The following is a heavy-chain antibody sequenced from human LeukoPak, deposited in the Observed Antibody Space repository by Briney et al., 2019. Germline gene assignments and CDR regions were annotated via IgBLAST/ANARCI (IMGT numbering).Heavy chain of an antibody. V-gene: IGHV1-69*04. D-gene: IGHD4-17*01. CDR1: GGTFSSYA. CDR3: ARAMVTTGYYFDY. CDR2: IIPILGIA. Sequence: SVKVSCKASGGTFSSYAISWVRQAPGQGLEWMGRIIPILGIANYAQKFRGRVTITADKSTSTAYMELSSLRSEDTAVYYCARAMVTTGYYFDYWGQGTLVTVSS. J-gene: IGHJ4*02.